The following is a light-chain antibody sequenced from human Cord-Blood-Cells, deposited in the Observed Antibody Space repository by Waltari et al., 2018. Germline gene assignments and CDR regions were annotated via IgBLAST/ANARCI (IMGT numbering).Light chain of an antibody. V-gene: IGLV2-23*01. CDR1: SSDVRSFNF. CDR3: CSYAVSSVV. CDR2: EGS. Sequence: QSALTQPASVSGSPGQSITISCTGTSSDVRSFNFVAWYQQHPGKAPKLMIYEGSKRPSGVSNRFSGSKSGNTASLTIAGLQAEDEADYYCCSYAVSSVVFGGGTKLTVL. J-gene: IGLJ2*01.